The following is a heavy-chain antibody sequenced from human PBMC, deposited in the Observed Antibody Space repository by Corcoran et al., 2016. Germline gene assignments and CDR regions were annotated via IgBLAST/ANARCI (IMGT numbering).Heavy chain of an antibody. CDR3: ASLKLVLHRGFDP. J-gene: IGHJ5*02. D-gene: IGHD2-8*01. CDR2: IFYIRNT. CDR1: GVSIGDNNYY. V-gene: IGHV4-39*07. Sequence: QQLQESGPGLVNPSETLSLTCPVSGVSIGDNNYYWGWIRQPPGKGPEWIGSIFYIRNTYYNPSLKSRVTISADTSRNQVSLKLTSMTAADTAVYYGASLKLVLHRGFDPWGRGTLVTVS.